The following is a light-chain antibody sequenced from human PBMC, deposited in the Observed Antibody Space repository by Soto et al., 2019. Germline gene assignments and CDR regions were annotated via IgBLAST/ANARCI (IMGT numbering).Light chain of an antibody. CDR3: QHYGTSPFT. J-gene: IGKJ3*01. CDR2: GTS. CDR1: QSIASSY. Sequence: ELGLTQSPGTLSLSPGERATLSCRASQSIASSYLAWYQQRPGQAPRLLVSGTSTRATGIPDRFGGSGSGTDVSLTISRLEPEDVAVYYCQHYGTSPFTFGPGTKVHIK. V-gene: IGKV3-20*01.